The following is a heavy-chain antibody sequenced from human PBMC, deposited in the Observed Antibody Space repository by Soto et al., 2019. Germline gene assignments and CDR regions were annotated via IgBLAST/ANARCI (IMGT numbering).Heavy chain of an antibody. CDR1: GFTFSSYA. J-gene: IGHJ6*02. D-gene: IGHD5-12*01. V-gene: IGHV3-30-3*01. Sequence: GSLRLSCAASGFTFSSYAMHWVRQAPGKGLEWVAVISYDGSNKYYADSVKGRFTISRDKSKNTLYLQMNRLRAEDTAVYYCARDVVATIRVPYYYYYGMDVWGQGTTVTVSS. CDR3: ARDVVATIRVPYYYYYGMDV. CDR2: ISYDGSNK.